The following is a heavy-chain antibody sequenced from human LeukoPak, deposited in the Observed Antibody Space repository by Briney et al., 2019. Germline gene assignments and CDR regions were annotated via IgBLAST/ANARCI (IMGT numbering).Heavy chain of an antibody. CDR3: ATDYDFWSGNYFDY. V-gene: IGHV3-33*01. J-gene: IGHJ4*02. CDR2: IWYDGSNK. CDR1: GFTFSSYG. Sequence: GGSLRPSCAASGFTFSSYGMHWVRQAPGKGLEWVAVIWYDGSNKYYADSVKGRFTISRDNSKNTLYLQMNSLRAEDTAVYYCATDYDFWSGNYFDYWGQGTLVTVSS. D-gene: IGHD3-3*01.